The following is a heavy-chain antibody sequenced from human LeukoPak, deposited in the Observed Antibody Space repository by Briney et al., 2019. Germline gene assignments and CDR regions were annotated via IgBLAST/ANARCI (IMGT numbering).Heavy chain of an antibody. CDR3: ARDGPLGVDDYDILTGYYTGFDY. D-gene: IGHD3-9*01. Sequence: GGSLRLSCAASGFAFSSYWMHWVRQAPGKGLVWVSRINSDGSSTSYADSVKGRFTISRDNAKNTLYLQMNSLRAEDTAVYYCARDGPLGVDDYDILTGYYTGFDYWGQGTLVTVSS. CDR1: GFAFSSYW. CDR2: INSDGSST. V-gene: IGHV3-74*01. J-gene: IGHJ4*02.